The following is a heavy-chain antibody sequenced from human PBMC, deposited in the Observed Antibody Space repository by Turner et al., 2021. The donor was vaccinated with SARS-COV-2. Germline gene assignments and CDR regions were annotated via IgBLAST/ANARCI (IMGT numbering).Heavy chain of an antibody. CDR1: GFTFSSYW. V-gene: IGHV3-74*01. Sequence: EVQLLESGGGLVQPGGSLRLSCAASGFTFSSYWMHWVRQAPGKGLVWVSHINSDGSFTSYADSVKGRFTISRDNAKNTLYLQMNSLRAEDTAVYYCARDQRDSVIWSGYGAFDIWGQGTMVTVSS. CDR2: INSDGSFT. CDR3: ARDQRDSVIWSGYGAFDI. J-gene: IGHJ3*02. D-gene: IGHD3-3*01.